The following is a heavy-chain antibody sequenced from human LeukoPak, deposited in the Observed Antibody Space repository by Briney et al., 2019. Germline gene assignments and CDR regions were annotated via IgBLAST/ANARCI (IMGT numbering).Heavy chain of an antibody. CDR1: GFTISTYG. CDR2: IMYDGSNK. J-gene: IGHJ4*02. CDR3: ARDRAVAARREYYFDY. Sequence: SLRPFCAASGFTISTYGMHWVRQAPGKGLEWMAVIMYDGSNKYYEDSVKGRFTISRDNSKNTLYLQMNSLRAEDTAVYYCARDRAVAARREYYFDYWGQGTLVTVSS. V-gene: IGHV3-33*08. D-gene: IGHD6-19*01.